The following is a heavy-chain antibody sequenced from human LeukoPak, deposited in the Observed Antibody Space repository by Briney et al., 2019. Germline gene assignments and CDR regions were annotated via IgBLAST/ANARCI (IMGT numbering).Heavy chain of an antibody. CDR2: IYYSGST. CDR1: GGSINSGGYY. CDR3: ARLYSYGYYFDY. Sequence: SETLSLTCTVSGGSINSGGYYRSWIRQHPGKGLEWIGYIYYSGSTYYNPSLKSRVTISVDTSKNQFSLKLSSVTAADTAVYYCARLYSYGYYFDYWGQGTLVTVSS. J-gene: IGHJ4*02. V-gene: IGHV4-31*03. D-gene: IGHD5-18*01.